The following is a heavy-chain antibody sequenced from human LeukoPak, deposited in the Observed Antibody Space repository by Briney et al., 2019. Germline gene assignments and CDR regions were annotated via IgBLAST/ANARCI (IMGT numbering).Heavy chain of an antibody. J-gene: IGHJ4*02. CDR3: ARVSGYDWESFYDY. V-gene: IGHV4-59*01. CDR2: IYYSGST. CDR1: GGSISSYY. D-gene: IGHD5-12*01. Sequence: SETLSLTCTVSGGSISSYYWSWIRQPPGKGLEWIGYIYYSGSTNYNPSLKSRVTISVDTSKNQFSLKLNSVTAADTAVYYCARVSGYDWESFYDYWGQGTLVTDSS.